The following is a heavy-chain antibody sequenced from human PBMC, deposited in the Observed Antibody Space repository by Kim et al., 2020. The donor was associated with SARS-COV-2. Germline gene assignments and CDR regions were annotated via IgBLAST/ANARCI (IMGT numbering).Heavy chain of an antibody. D-gene: IGHD2-15*01. CDR3: ARDGLYCSGGSCYLDYYYGMDV. J-gene: IGHJ6*02. CDR2: ISAYNGNT. CDR1: GYTFTSYG. Sequence: ASVKVSCKASGYTFTSYGISWVRQAPGQGLEWMGWISAYNGNTNYAQKLQGRVTMTTDTSTSTAYMELRSLRSDDTAVYYCARDGLYCSGGSCYLDYYYGMDVWGQGTTVTVSS. V-gene: IGHV1-18*01.